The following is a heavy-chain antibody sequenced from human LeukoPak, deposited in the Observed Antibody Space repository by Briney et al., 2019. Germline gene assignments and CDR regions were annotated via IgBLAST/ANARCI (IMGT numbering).Heavy chain of an antibody. V-gene: IGHV3-30*02. Sequence: PGGSLRLSCAASGFTFSSYGMHWVRQAPGKGLEWVAFIRYDGSNKYYADSVKGRFTISRDNSKNTLYLQMNSLRAEDAAVYYCAKEQYYDIPFDIWGQGTMVTVSS. CDR1: GFTFSSYG. CDR2: IRYDGSNK. J-gene: IGHJ3*02. CDR3: AKEQYYDIPFDI. D-gene: IGHD3-9*01.